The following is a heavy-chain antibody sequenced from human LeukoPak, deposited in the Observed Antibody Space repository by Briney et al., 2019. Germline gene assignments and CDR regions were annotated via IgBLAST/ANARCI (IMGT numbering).Heavy chain of an antibody. D-gene: IGHD6-13*01. CDR3: ARDPRYSSSWYPEEGHWFDA. CDR2: IWYDGSNK. CDR1: GFTFSSYG. Sequence: PGGSLRLSCAASGFTFSSYGMHWVRQAPGQGLEWVAVIWYDGSNKYYADSVKGRFTISRDNSKNTLYLQMNSLRAEDTAVYYCARDPRYSSSWYPEEGHWFDAWGQGTLVNVSS. J-gene: IGHJ5*02. V-gene: IGHV3-33*01.